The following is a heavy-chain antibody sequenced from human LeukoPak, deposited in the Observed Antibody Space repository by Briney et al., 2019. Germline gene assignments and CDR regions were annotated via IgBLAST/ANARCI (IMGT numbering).Heavy chain of an antibody. D-gene: IGHD5-18*01. CDR1: GGSISSYY. J-gene: IGHJ4*02. CDR3: AKIGYSYGFDY. CDR2: IYYSGST. Sequence: SETLSLTCTVSGGSISSYYWSWIRQPPGKGLEWIGYIYYSGSTNYNPSPKSRVTTSVDTSKNQFSLKLSSVTAADTAVYYCAKIGYSYGFDYWGQGTLVTVSS. V-gene: IGHV4-59*08.